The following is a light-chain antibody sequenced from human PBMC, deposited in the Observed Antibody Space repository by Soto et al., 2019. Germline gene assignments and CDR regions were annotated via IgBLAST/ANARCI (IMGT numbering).Light chain of an antibody. J-gene: IGLJ1*01. CDR2: NVN. CDR1: SSDVGNYNY. CDR3: SSFTSSTTYV. V-gene: IGLV2-14*01. Sequence: QSALTQSASVSGSPGQSITISCTGTSSDVGNYNYVSWYQQHPGEVPKLIIFNVNNRPSGVSHRFSGSKSGNTASLTISGLQAEDEADYYCSSFTSSTTYVFGTGTKVTVL.